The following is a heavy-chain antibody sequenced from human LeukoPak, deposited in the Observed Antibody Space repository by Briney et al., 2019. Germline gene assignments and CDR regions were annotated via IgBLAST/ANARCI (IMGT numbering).Heavy chain of an antibody. CDR2: INSNGNIT. CDR1: GFTFSRFW. CDR3: APDPILEY. Sequence: GGSLRLSCALSGFTFSRFWMHWVRQAPGKGLVWVSRINSNGNITHYADSVKGRFTISRDNAKNELYLRMNGLRVDDTAVYYCAPDPILEYWGQGTLVTVSS. D-gene: IGHD5-24*01. V-gene: IGHV3-74*01. J-gene: IGHJ4*02.